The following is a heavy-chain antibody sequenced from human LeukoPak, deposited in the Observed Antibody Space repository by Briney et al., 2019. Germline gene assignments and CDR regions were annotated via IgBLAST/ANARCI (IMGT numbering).Heavy chain of an antibody. D-gene: IGHD6-13*01. V-gene: IGHV4-39*07. CDR1: GGSITITNYY. Sequence: SETLSLTCTVSGGSITITNYYWGWIRQPPGKGLEWVGNIYHDGSTYYNPSLKSRVSISVDTSKNQFSLKLTSVTAADTAIYYCARDRPGGSSLDYWGQGTLVTVSS. J-gene: IGHJ4*02. CDR3: ARDRPGGSSLDY. CDR2: IYHDGST.